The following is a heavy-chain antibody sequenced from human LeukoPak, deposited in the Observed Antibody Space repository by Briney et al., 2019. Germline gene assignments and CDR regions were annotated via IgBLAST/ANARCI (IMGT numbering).Heavy chain of an antibody. J-gene: IGHJ4*02. CDR1: GGSLSSGDYY. V-gene: IGHV4-30-4*01. D-gene: IGHD3-10*01. CDR2: IYYSGST. Sequence: SQTLSLTCTVSGGSLSSGDYYWSWIRQPPGKGLEWIGYIYYSGSTYYNPSLKSRVTISVETSKNQFSLKLSSVTAADTAVYYCASNYYGSGSYDYWGQGTLVTVSS. CDR3: ASNYYGSGSYDY.